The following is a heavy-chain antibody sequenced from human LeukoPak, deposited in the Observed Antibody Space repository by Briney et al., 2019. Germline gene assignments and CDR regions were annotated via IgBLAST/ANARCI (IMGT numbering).Heavy chain of an antibody. Sequence: PGGSLRLSCVGSGFSFGTYAMSWVRQAPGKGLEWLSHITSGSITTHYADSVKGRFTVSRDNPMNSLYLQMNSLRDEDTAVYYCARVEYYSGSYEDYWGQGTLVTVSS. V-gene: IGHV3-48*02. J-gene: IGHJ4*02. CDR3: ARVEYYSGSYEDY. CDR1: GFSFGTYA. CDR2: ITSGSITT. D-gene: IGHD3-10*01.